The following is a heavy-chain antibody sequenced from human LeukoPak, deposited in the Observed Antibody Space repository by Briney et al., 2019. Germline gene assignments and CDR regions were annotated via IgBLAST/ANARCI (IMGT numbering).Heavy chain of an antibody. CDR2: IYNSRST. D-gene: IGHD2-2*01. CDR1: GGSMSSYY. V-gene: IGHV4-4*07. CDR3: ARGGVVVRALFDP. Sequence: SDTLSLTCTVSGGSMSSYYGSWIRQPAGKALEWIGRIYNSRSTIYTPPLKSRVTMSVDTPKNQLSLTLRSVSPADTAVFYCARGGVVVRALFDPGGQGTRVSVSS. J-gene: IGHJ5*02.